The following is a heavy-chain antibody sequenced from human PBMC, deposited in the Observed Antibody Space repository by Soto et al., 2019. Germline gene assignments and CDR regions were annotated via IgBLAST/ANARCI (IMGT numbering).Heavy chain of an antibody. D-gene: IGHD6-6*01. CDR2: ISGSGSST. V-gene: IGHV3-23*01. Sequence: EVQLLESGGGLVQPGGSLRLSCAASGFTFTDYATTWVRQAPGKGLEWVSSISGSGSSTFYAGSVKGRFTISRDNPRNTVSLQMNSLRAEDSAVYSCAKASSAISPDYWGQGTLVTVSS. CDR1: GFTFTDYA. CDR3: AKASSAISPDY. J-gene: IGHJ4*02.